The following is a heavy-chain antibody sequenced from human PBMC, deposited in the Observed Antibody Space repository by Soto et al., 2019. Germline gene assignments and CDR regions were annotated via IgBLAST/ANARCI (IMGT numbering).Heavy chain of an antibody. J-gene: IGHJ4*02. V-gene: IGHV4-34*01. CDR3: ARYQLPPMAPRDY. Sequence: QVQLQQWGAGLLKPSETLSLTCAVYGGSFSGYYWSWIRQPPGKGLEWIGEINHSGSTNYNPSLKSRVTISVDTSKNQFSLNLSSVTAADTAVYYCARYQLPPMAPRDYWGQGTLVTVSS. CDR2: INHSGST. CDR1: GGSFSGYY. D-gene: IGHD2-2*01.